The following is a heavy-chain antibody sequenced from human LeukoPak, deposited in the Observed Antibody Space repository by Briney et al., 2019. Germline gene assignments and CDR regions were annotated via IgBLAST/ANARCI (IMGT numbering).Heavy chain of an antibody. J-gene: IGHJ3*02. CDR1: GYTLTELS. Sequence: ASVKVSCKVSGYTLTELSMHWVRQAPGKGLEWMGSFDPEDGETIYAQKFQGRVTMTEDTSTDTAYMELSSLRSEDTAVYYCATGGSYLDAFDIWGQGTMVTVSS. D-gene: IGHD1-26*01. V-gene: IGHV1-24*01. CDR3: ATGGSYLDAFDI. CDR2: FDPEDGET.